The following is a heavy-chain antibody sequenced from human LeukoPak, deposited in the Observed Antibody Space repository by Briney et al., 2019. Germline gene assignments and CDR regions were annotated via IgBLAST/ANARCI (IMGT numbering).Heavy chain of an antibody. CDR2: INPNSGGT. CDR1: GYSLTELS. D-gene: IGHD3-3*01. V-gene: IGHV1-2*02. CDR3: ARVEELTYYFDY. J-gene: IGHJ4*02. Sequence: ASVKVSCKVSGYSLTELSMHWVRQAPGQGLEWMGWINPNSGGTNYAQKFQGMVTMTRDTSISTAYMELSRLRSDDTAVYYCARVEELTYYFDYWGQGTLVTVSS.